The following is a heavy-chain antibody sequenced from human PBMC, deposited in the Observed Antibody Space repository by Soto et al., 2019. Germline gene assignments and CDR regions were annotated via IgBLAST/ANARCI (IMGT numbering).Heavy chain of an antibody. Sequence: EVQLVESGGGLVQPGGSLRLSCAASGFTFSSSWMHWVRQVPGKGLVWVSRINSDGSTTQYADSVRGRFTISRDNDKNTLFLEVNSLTIEDTAVYFCACLPMSRGQCEFWGQGTLVTVSS. CDR3: ACLPMSRGQCEF. CDR2: INSDGSTT. D-gene: IGHD3-10*01. CDR1: GFTFSSSW. V-gene: IGHV3-74*03. J-gene: IGHJ4*02.